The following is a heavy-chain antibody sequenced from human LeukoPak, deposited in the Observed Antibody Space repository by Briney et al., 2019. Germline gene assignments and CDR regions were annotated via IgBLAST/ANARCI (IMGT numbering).Heavy chain of an antibody. CDR3: AGGYCSSTSCYDGPLDY. V-gene: IGHV4-30-4*08. D-gene: IGHD2-2*01. CDR2: IYYSGST. CDR1: GGSISSGDYY. Sequence: TPSQTLSLTCTVSGGSISSGDYYWSWIRQPPGKGLEWIGYIYYSGSTYYNPSLKSRVTISVDTSKNQFSLKLSSVTAAGTAVYYCAGGYCSSTSCYDGPLDYWGQGTLVTVSS. J-gene: IGHJ4*02.